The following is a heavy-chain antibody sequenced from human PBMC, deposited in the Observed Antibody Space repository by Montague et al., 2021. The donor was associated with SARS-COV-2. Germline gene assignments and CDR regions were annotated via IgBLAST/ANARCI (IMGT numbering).Heavy chain of an antibody. Sequence: SETLSLTCTVSGGSISSYYWSWIRQPPGKGLEWIGYIYYSGSTNYNPSLKSRVTISVDTSKNQFSLKLSSVTVADTAVYYCARHKYDYVWGTSSGFFDYWGQGTLVTVSS. J-gene: IGHJ4*02. CDR3: ARHKYDYVWGTSSGFFDY. CDR2: IYYSGST. D-gene: IGHD3-16*01. CDR1: GGSISSYY. V-gene: IGHV4-59*08.